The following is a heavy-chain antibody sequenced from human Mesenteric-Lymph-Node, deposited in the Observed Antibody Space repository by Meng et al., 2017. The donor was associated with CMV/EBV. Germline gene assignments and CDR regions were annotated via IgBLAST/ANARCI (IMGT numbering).Heavy chain of an antibody. Sequence: GESLKISCAASGFTFSNYAMTWVRQAPGKGLEWVSVIHGDGTRDYADSVKGRFTISRDNSKNTLYLQMNSLRAEDTAVYYCAKVLGATKGYYYGMDVWGQGTTVTVSS. J-gene: IGHJ6*02. V-gene: IGHV3-23*03. CDR3: AKVLGATKGYYYGMDV. CDR1: GFTFSNYA. CDR2: IHGDGTR. D-gene: IGHD1-26*01.